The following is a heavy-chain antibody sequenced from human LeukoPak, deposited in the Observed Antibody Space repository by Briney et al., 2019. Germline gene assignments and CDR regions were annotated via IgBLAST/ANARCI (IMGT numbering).Heavy chain of an antibody. J-gene: IGHJ4*02. CDR2: FDPEDGET. CDR1: GYTLTELS. D-gene: IGHD6-19*01. CDR3: ATTSYSSGWYLIDY. Sequence: GASVKVSCKVSGYTLTELSMHWVRQAPGKGLEWMGGFDPEDGETIYARKFQGRVTMTEDTSTDTAYMELSSLRSEDTAVYYCATTSYSSGWYLIDYWGQGTLVTVSS. V-gene: IGHV1-24*01.